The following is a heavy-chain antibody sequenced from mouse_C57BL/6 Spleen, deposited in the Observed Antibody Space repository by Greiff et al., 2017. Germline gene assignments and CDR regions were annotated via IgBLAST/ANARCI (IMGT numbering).Heavy chain of an antibody. CDR2: IWSGGST. J-gene: IGHJ4*01. D-gene: IGHD6-1*01. V-gene: IGHV2-2*01. CDR3: DRPDRRFDARGD. Sequence: QVHVKQSGPGLVQPSQSLSITCTVSGFSLTSYGVHWVRQSPGKGLEWLGVIWSGGSTDYNAAFISRLSISKDNYKSKVFLKMNSLQADDTAIYYCDRPDRRFDARGDWGKGTSVTAAS. CDR1: GFSLTSYG.